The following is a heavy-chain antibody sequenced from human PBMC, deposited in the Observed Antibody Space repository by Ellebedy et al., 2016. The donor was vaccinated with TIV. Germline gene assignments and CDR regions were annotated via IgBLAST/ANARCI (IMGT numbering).Heavy chain of an antibody. D-gene: IGHD1-26*01. CDR2: INSDGSST. CDR3: ARERSEWEPLGEFDY. CDR1: GFTFSSYW. J-gene: IGHJ4*02. Sequence: PGGSLRLSCAASGFTFSSYWMHWVRQAPGKGLVWVSRINSDGSSTSYADSVKGRFTISRDNAKNTLYLQMNSLRAEDTAVYYCARERSEWEPLGEFDYWGQGTLVTVSS. V-gene: IGHV3-74*01.